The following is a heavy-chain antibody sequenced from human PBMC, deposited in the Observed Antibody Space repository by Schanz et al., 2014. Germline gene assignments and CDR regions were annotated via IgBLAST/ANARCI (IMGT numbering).Heavy chain of an antibody. J-gene: IGHJ1*01. V-gene: IGHV1-18*04. CDR2: ISDYNADT. CDR3: AGATYSSSWYEGSDYFQP. D-gene: IGHD6-13*01. CDR1: GYTFTSYG. Sequence: QVQLVQSGAEVKKPGASVKVSCKASGYTFTSYGISWVRQAPGQGPEWMGWISDYNADTKYAQKVQGRVTMTTDTSTSTAYMELRSLRSDDTAVYYCAGATYSSSWYEGSDYFQPWGQGSLVSVSS.